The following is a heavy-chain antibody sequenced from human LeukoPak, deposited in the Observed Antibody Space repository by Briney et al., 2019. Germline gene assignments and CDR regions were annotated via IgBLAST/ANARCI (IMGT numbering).Heavy chain of an antibody. CDR3: STVRGGGYNVGDY. Sequence: ASETFSGKVSGYTLTDLSMDWVRIAPNQGIAARGGFYPEDGETIYAQKFQGRVTMTEDTSTDTAYMELKSLRSEDSAVYFCSTVRGGGYNVGDYWGQGTLVTVSS. CDR2: FYPEDGET. D-gene: IGHD5-24*01. CDR1: GYTLTDLS. J-gene: IGHJ4*02. V-gene: IGHV1-24*01.